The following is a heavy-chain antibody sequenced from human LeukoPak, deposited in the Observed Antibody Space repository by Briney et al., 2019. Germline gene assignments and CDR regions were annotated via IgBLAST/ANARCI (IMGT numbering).Heavy chain of an antibody. CDR1: GGSISSYY. V-gene: IGHV4-59*08. CDR3: ARHWRIAAAVGPHHNWFDP. J-gene: IGHJ5*02. D-gene: IGHD6-13*01. Sequence: SETLSLTCTVSGGSISSYYWSWIRQPPGKGLEWIGYIYYSGSTNYNPSLKSRVTISVDTSKNQFSLKLSSVTAADTAVYYCARHWRIAAAVGPHHNWFDPWGQGTLVTVSS. CDR2: IYYSGST.